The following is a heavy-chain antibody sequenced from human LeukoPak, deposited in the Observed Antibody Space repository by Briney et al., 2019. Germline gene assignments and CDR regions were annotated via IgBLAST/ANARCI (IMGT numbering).Heavy chain of an antibody. V-gene: IGHV3-20*04. CDR3: TREDFYDSSGYYFHF. Sequence: GGSLRLSCAASGFTFDDYAMSWVRQAPGKGLERVSGIDWNGGSIGYADSVRGRFTISRDNGKNSLFLQMNSLRAEDTALYYCTREDFYDSSGYYFHFWGQGTLVTVSS. J-gene: IGHJ4*02. CDR1: GFTFDDYA. CDR2: IDWNGGSI. D-gene: IGHD3-22*01.